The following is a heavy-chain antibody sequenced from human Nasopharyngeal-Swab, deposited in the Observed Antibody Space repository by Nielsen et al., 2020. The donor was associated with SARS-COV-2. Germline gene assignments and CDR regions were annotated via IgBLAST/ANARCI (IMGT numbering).Heavy chain of an antibody. J-gene: IGHJ6*03. CDR3: ARVSILKVVVVGYYYYMDV. D-gene: IGHD2-15*01. V-gene: IGHV4-61*05. CDR2: IYYSGST. Sequence: WIRQPPGKGLEWIGYIYYSGSTNYNPSLKSRVTISVDKSKNQFSLKLSSVTAADTAVYYCARVSILKVVVVGYYYYMDVWGKGTTVTVSS.